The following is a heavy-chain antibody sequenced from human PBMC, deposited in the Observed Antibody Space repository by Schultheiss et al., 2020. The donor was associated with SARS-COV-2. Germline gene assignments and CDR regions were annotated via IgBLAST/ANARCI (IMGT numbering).Heavy chain of an antibody. D-gene: IGHD3-16*01. CDR1: GYTFTSYG. J-gene: IGHJ4*02. Sequence: ASVKVSCKASGYTFTSYGISWVRQAPGQGLEWMGWISAYNGNTNYAQKLQGRVTITADESTSTAYMELSSLRSEDTAVYYCATWAGPTDYWGQGTLVTVSS. CDR2: ISAYNGNT. CDR3: ATWAGPTDY. V-gene: IGHV1-18*04.